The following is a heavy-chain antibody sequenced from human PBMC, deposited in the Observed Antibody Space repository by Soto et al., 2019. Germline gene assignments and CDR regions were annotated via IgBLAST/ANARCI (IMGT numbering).Heavy chain of an antibody. J-gene: IGHJ4*02. V-gene: IGHV3-23*01. CDR2: ISGSGGST. CDR3: ARSATRRLLPDDYFDY. D-gene: IGHD2-15*01. CDR1: GFTFSSYA. Sequence: PGGSLRLSCAASGFTFSSYAMSWVRQAPGKGLEWVSAISGSGGSTYYADSAKGRFTISRDNSKNTLYLQMNSLRAEDTAVYYCARSATRRLLPDDYFDYWGQGTLVTVSS.